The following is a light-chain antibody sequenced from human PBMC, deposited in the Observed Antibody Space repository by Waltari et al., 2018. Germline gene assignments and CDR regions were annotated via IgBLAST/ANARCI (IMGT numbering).Light chain of an antibody. Sequence: QSALTQPASVSGSPGQSITISCTGTSSDVGGYNYVSWYQQHQGKAPKFMIYDVSHRPSVVSTRFSGSNPGNTASLTISWLQAEDEADYYRSSSTSYNIWVFGGATKLTFL. V-gene: IGLV2-14*01. CDR3: SSSTSYNIWV. J-gene: IGLJ3*02. CDR1: SSDVGGYNY. CDR2: DVS.